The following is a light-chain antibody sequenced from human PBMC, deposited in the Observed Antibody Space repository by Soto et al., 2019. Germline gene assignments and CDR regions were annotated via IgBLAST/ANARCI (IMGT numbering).Light chain of an antibody. V-gene: IGKV3-20*01. CDR3: QQYGSSGT. CDR2: GAS. CDR1: QSVSSSY. Sequence: EIVLTQSPGTLSLSPGERATLSCRASQSVSSSYLAWYQQKPGLAPRFLIFGASNRATGIPDRFSGSGSGTDFTLTISRLEPEDFAVYYCQQYGSSGTFGQGTKVDIK. J-gene: IGKJ1*01.